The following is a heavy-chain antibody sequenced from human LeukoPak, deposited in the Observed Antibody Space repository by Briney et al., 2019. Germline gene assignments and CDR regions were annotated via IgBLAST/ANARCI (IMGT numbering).Heavy chain of an antibody. Sequence: SETLSLTCAVYGGSFSGYYWSWIRQSPGKGLEWIGEINHSGSTNYNPSLKSRVTISVDTSKNQFSLKLSSVTAADTAVYYCARHARWRYCSGGSCYRGGWFDPWGQGTLVTVSS. D-gene: IGHD2-15*01. J-gene: IGHJ5*02. V-gene: IGHV4-34*01. CDR2: INHSGST. CDR3: ARHARWRYCSGGSCYRGGWFDP. CDR1: GGSFSGYY.